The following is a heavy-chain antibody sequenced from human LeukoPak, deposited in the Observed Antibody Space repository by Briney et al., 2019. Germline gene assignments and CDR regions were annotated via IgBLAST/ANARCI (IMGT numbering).Heavy chain of an antibody. Sequence: PSETLSLTCAVSGGSISSSNWWSWVRQPPGKGLEWIGEINHSGSTNYNPSLKSRVTISVDTSKNQFSLKLSSVTAADTAVYYCARGKVVPAAMIFVGNNYYYYYGMDVWGQGTTVTVSS. CDR3: ARGKVVPAAMIFVGNNYYYYYGMDV. CDR2: INHSGST. CDR1: GGSISSSNW. D-gene: IGHD2-2*01. V-gene: IGHV4-4*02. J-gene: IGHJ6*02.